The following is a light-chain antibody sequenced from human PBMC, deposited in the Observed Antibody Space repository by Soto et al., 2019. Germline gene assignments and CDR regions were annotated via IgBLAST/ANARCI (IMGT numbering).Light chain of an antibody. J-gene: IGKJ2*01. CDR1: QSINSE. Sequence: EIVMTQSPATLSLSPGERAALSCRASQSINSELAWYQQKPGQPPRLLIYGASTRATDVPARFTGSESGSEFTITISGLQPEDFAVYYCQQGHNWPLTFGQGTRLEI. CDR2: GAS. V-gene: IGKV3-15*01. CDR3: QQGHNWPLT.